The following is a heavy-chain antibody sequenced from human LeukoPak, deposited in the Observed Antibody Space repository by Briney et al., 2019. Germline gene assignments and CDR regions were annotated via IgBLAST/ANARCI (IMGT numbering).Heavy chain of an antibody. CDR1: GFTFSSYA. CDR3: AKDLMVRGTLWAFDI. V-gene: IGHV3-23*01. D-gene: IGHD3-10*01. CDR2: ISGSGGST. J-gene: IGHJ3*02. Sequence: GGSLRLSCAASGFTFSSYAMSRVRQAPGKGLEWVSAISGSGGSTYYADSVKGRFTISRDNSKNTLYLQMNSLRAEDTAVYYCAKDLMVRGTLWAFDIWGQGTMVTVSS.